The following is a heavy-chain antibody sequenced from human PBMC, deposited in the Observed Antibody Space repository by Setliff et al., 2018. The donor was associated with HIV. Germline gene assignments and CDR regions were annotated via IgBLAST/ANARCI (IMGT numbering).Heavy chain of an antibody. CDR1: GYSFTDYY. Sequence: ASVKVSCKASGYSFTDYYIHWVRQAPGQGLEWMGWINPKSDGTNYAQKFQGWITMTRDTSISTAYMELSRLRSEDTAVYYCARDADYGGNAGDYWGQGTLVTVSS. V-gene: IGHV1-2*04. D-gene: IGHD4-17*01. CDR3: ARDADYGGNAGDY. CDR2: INPKSDGT. J-gene: IGHJ4*02.